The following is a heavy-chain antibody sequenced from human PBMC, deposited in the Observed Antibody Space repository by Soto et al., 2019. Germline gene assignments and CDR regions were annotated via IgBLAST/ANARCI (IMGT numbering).Heavy chain of an antibody. CDR3: AKAQGSGSPMPLGP. V-gene: IGHV3-23*01. Sequence: GGSLRLSCAASGFTFSSYAMSWVRQAPGKGLEWVSAISGSGGSTYYADSVKGRFTISRDNSKNTLYLQMNSLRAEDTAVYYCAKAQGSGSPMPLGPWGQGTLVTAPQ. CDR2: ISGSGGST. J-gene: IGHJ5*02. CDR1: GFTFSSYA. D-gene: IGHD3-10*01.